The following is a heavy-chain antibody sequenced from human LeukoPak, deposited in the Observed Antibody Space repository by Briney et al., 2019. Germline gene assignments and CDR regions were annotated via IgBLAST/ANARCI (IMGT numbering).Heavy chain of an antibody. D-gene: IGHD6-19*01. CDR1: GFTVSSNY. CDR2: IYSGGST. J-gene: IGHJ3*02. Sequence: PGGSLRLSCAASGFTVSSNYMSWVRQAPGKGLEWVSVIYSGGSTYHADSVKGRFTISRDKSKNTLYLQMNSLRAEDTAVYYCARDLVSSGWYDAFDIWGQGTMVTVSS. V-gene: IGHV3-66*01. CDR3: ARDLVSSGWYDAFDI.